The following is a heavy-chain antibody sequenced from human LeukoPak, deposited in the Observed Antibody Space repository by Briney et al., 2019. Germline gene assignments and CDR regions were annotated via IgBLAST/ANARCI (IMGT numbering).Heavy chain of an antibody. Sequence: GGSLRLSCAASGFTFDDYTMHWVRQAPGKGLEWVSLISWDGGSTYYADSVKGRFTISRDNSKNSLYLQMNSLRTEDTALYYCAKDKGLGVGALNFDYWGQGTLVTVSS. CDR3: AKDKGLGVGALNFDY. D-gene: IGHD1-26*01. J-gene: IGHJ4*02. V-gene: IGHV3-43*01. CDR2: ISWDGGST. CDR1: GFTFDDYT.